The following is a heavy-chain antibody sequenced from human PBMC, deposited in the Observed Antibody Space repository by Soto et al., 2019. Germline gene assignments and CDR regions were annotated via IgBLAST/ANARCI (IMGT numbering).Heavy chain of an antibody. CDR3: ARVVGQSAAYNWFDP. J-gene: IGHJ5*02. CDR2: ITAYNGNT. V-gene: IGHV1-18*01. Sequence: VASVKVSCKASGYTFTNYGISWVRQAPGQGLEWMGWITAYNGNTNYAQNLQGRVIMTTDTSTSTAYMELSSLRSDDTAVYYCARVVGQSAAYNWFDPWGQGTLVTVSS. CDR1: GYTFTNYG. D-gene: IGHD6-25*01.